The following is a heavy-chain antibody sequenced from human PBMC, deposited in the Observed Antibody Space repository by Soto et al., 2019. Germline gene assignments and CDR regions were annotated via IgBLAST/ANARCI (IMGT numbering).Heavy chain of an antibody. V-gene: IGHV3-48*03. Sequence: PGGSLRLSCTASGFTFSTYEMNWVRQAPGKGLEWVSYISSSGDTIYHADSVQGRFTISRDNAKNSLFLQMNSLRAEDTAIYYCARGAITTFGVETPFGNYGMDVWGQGTTVTVSS. CDR3: ARGAITTFGVETPFGNYGMDV. D-gene: IGHD3-3*01. J-gene: IGHJ6*02. CDR1: GFTFSTYE. CDR2: ISSSGDTI.